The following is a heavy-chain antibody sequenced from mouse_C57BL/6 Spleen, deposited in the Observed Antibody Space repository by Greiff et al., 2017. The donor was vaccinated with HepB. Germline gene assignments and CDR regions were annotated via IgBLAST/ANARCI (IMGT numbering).Heavy chain of an antibody. Sequence: EVQLQQSGTVLARPGASVKMSCKTSGYTFTSYWMHWVKQRPGQGLEWIGAIYPGNSDTSYNQKFKGKAKLTAVTSASTAYMELSSLTNEDSAVYYCTRGVYYYGSSYVAWFAYWGQGTLVTVSA. D-gene: IGHD1-1*01. J-gene: IGHJ3*01. CDR1: GYTFTSYW. V-gene: IGHV1-5*01. CDR3: TRGVYYYGSSYVAWFAY. CDR2: IYPGNSDT.